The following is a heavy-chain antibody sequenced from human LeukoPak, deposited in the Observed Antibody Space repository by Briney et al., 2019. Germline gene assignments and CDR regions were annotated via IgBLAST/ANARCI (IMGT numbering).Heavy chain of an antibody. CDR3: ARDLIRLTCQLPSPSRELDY. Sequence: PGGSLRLSCAASGFTFSSYSMNWVRQAPGKGLEWVSSISSSSSYIYYADSVKGRFTISRDNAKNSLYLQMNSLRAEDTAVYYCARDLIRLTCQLPSPSRELDYWGQGTLVTVSS. D-gene: IGHD1-26*01. CDR2: ISSSSSYI. V-gene: IGHV3-21*01. J-gene: IGHJ4*02. CDR1: GFTFSSYS.